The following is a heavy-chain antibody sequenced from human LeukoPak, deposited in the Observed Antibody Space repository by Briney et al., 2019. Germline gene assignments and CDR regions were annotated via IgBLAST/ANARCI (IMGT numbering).Heavy chain of an antibody. D-gene: IGHD4-17*01. V-gene: IGHV3-7*01. J-gene: IGHJ4*02. CDR1: GFTFSSYS. CDR3: ATQGSTVTTWDY. Sequence: GGSLRLSCAASGFTFSSYSMNWVRQAPGKGLEWVANIKQDGSEKYYVDSVKGRFTISRDNAKNSLYLQMNSLRAEDTAVYYCATQGSTVTTWDYWGQGTLVTVSS. CDR2: IKQDGSEK.